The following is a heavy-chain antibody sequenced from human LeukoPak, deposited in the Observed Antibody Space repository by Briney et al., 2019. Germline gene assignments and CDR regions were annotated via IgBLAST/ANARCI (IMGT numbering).Heavy chain of an antibody. CDR1: GFTFSSYA. CDR3: ATPAPHNFYHYYYMNV. Sequence: GGSLRLSCAASGFTFSSYAMSWVRQAPGKGLEWVSAISGSGGSTYYADSVKGRFTISRDNSKNTLFLQKNSLRAEDTAVYYCATPAPHNFYHYYYMNVWGKGTTVTVSS. V-gene: IGHV3-23*01. CDR2: ISGSGGST. D-gene: IGHD2-15*01. J-gene: IGHJ6*03.